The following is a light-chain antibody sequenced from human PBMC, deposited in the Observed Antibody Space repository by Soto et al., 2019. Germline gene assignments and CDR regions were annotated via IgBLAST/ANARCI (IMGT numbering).Light chain of an antibody. CDR3: QQYGRSPWT. Sequence: ENVLTQSPGTLSLSPGERATLSCRASQSVSNTYLAWYQQKPGQAPRLLIFDASSRATGISDRFSGSGSGTDFTLTISRLEPEDFAVYYCQQYGRSPWTFGQGTRLEIK. J-gene: IGKJ5*01. V-gene: IGKV3-20*01. CDR2: DAS. CDR1: QSVSNTY.